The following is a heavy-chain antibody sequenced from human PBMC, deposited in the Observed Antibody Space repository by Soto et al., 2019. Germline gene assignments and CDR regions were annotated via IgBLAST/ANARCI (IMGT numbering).Heavy chain of an antibody. CDR3: ASGDIYVDTAIGAFDI. Sequence: ASETLSLTCTVSGGSISGYYWSWIRQPPGKGLEWIGYIYYSGSTNYNPSLKSRVTISVDTSKNQFSLKLSSVTAADTAVYYCASGDIYVDTAIGAFDIWGQGTMVTVSS. V-gene: IGHV4-59*01. CDR2: IYYSGST. J-gene: IGHJ3*02. D-gene: IGHD5-18*01. CDR1: GGSISGYY.